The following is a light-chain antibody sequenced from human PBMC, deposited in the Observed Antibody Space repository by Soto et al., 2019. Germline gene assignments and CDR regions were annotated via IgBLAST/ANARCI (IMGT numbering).Light chain of an antibody. V-gene: IGKV3D-11*01. CDR2: DAS. CDR3: QQRTYWPG. CDR1: QGISNR. Sequence: EIVLTQSPVTLSLSAGERATLSCRASQGISNRLAWYQQKPGQAPRLLIFDASNRATGIPARFSGAGSGTDFTLTISSQEPEDFAVYYCQQRTYWPGFGPGTKVDIK. J-gene: IGKJ3*01.